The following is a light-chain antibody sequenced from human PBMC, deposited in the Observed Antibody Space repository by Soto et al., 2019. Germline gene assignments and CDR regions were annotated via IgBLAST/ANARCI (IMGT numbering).Light chain of an antibody. V-gene: IGKV1-33*01. CDR2: HAS. CDR1: QGIAKY. CDR3: QQSDNLPLT. J-gene: IGKJ4*01. Sequence: DTQMTQSPSSLSASIGDRVTITCQASQGIAKYLHWYQQKPGKAPKLLIYHASNLQTGVPSRFSGSGSRTHFTLIISSLQPDDIATYFCQQSDNLPLTFGGGTKVEIK.